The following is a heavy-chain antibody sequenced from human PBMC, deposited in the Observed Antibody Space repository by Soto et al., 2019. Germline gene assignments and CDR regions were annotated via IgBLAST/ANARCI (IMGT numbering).Heavy chain of an antibody. Sequence: QVQLVQSGAEVKKPGSSVTVSCKASGGSFGNSAISWGRQAPGQGLEWMGGIIPIFPTPDYAQKFQGRVKVTPDESNGPAYLELTRPRFGDTALFLLAPDKSPPPLGGNYFFGIDVWGQGTTVTVSS. V-gene: IGHV1-69*05. D-gene: IGHD2-8*02. CDR1: GGSFGNSA. CDR3: APDKSPPPLGGNYFFGIDV. J-gene: IGHJ6*02. CDR2: IIPIFPTP.